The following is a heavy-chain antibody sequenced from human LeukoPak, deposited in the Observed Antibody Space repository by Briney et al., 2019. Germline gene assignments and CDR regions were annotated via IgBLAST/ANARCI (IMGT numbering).Heavy chain of an antibody. CDR1: GGSISSYY. J-gene: IGHJ3*02. Sequence: PSETLSLTCTVSGGSISSYYWSWLRQPPGKGLEWIGYIYYSGSTNYNPSLKSRVTISVDTSKNQFSLKLSSVTAADTAVYYCARDAALLGYSSSWYGDAFDIWGQGTMVTVSS. V-gene: IGHV4-59*01. CDR2: IYYSGST. D-gene: IGHD6-13*01. CDR3: ARDAALLGYSSSWYGDAFDI.